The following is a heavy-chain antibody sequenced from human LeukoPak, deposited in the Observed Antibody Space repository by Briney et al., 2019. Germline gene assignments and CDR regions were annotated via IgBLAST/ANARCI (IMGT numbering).Heavy chain of an antibody. CDR1: GGSFSGYY. D-gene: IGHD6-6*01. Sequence: PSETLSLTCAVYGGSFSGYYWSWIRQPPGKGLEWIGEINHSGSTNYNPSLKSRVTISVDTSKNQFSLKLSSVTAADTAVYYCARQGIAARGYFDYWGQGTLVTVSS. CDR2: INHSGST. CDR3: ARQGIAARGYFDY. V-gene: IGHV4-34*01. J-gene: IGHJ4*02.